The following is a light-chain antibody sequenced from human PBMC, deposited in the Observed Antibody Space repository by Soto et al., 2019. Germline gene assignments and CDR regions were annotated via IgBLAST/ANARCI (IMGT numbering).Light chain of an antibody. CDR2: TAS. Sequence: DIQMTQSPSTLSASVGDRVTITCRASQSISSWLAWYQQKPGKAPKLLIYTASSVDSGVPSRFSGSGSGTEFTLTISRLQPDDFATYYCQEYNSHSRYTFGQGTKLEIK. CDR1: QSISSW. CDR3: QEYNSHSRYT. J-gene: IGKJ2*01. V-gene: IGKV1-5*03.